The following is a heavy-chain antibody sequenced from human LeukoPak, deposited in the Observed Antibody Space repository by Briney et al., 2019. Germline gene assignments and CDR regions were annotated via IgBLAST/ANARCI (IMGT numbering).Heavy chain of an antibody. D-gene: IGHD3-16*01. CDR1: GFTVSRHY. Sequence: GGSLRLSCAASGFTVSRHYMSWVRQAPGKGLEWVSIIYSPGGTYYADSVKGRFTISRDNSKNTVYLQMNSLRVEDTAVYYCAKNGGPHGMDVWGQGTTVTVSS. J-gene: IGHJ6*02. CDR3: AKNGGPHGMDV. V-gene: IGHV3-53*01. CDR2: IYSPGGT.